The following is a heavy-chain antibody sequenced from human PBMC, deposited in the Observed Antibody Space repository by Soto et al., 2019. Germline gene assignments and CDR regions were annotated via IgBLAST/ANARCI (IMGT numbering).Heavy chain of an antibody. CDR2: IYYSGST. V-gene: IGHV4-39*01. Sequence: PSETLSLTCPVSGGSISSTTYYWGWIRQPQGKGLEWIGSIYYSGSTYDNPSLQSRVTISVDTSKNQFSLKLSFVTAADTAVYYCARLYYDSRGYYWFDPWGQGTLVTVSS. D-gene: IGHD3-22*01. CDR3: ARLYYDSRGYYWFDP. CDR1: GGSISSTTYY. J-gene: IGHJ5*02.